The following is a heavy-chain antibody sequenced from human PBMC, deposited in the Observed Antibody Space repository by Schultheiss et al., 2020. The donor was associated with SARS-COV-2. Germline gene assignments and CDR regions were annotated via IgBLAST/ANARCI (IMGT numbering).Heavy chain of an antibody. J-gene: IGHJ6*02. CDR3: TTVTSRHYYYGMDV. CDR2: ISGSGGST. D-gene: IGHD4-17*01. CDR1: GFTFSSYA. V-gene: IGHV3-23*01. Sequence: GGSLRLSCAASGFTFSSYAMSWVRQAPGKGLEWVSAISGSGGSTYYADSVKGRFTISRDNSKNTLYLQMNSLRAEDTAVYYCTTVTSRHYYYGMDVWGQGTTVTVSS.